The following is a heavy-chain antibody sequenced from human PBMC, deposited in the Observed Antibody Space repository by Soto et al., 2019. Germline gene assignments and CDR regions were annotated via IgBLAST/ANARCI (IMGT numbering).Heavy chain of an antibody. V-gene: IGHV4-34*01. D-gene: IGHD3-10*01. CDR1: GGPFSGYY. Sequence: PSETLSLTCAVYGGPFSGYYWSWIRQPPGKGLEWIGEINHSGSTNYNPSLKSRVTISVDTSKNQFSLKLSSVTAADTAVYYCARGPLWAYYGMDVWGQGTTVTVSS. CDR2: INHSGST. J-gene: IGHJ6*02. CDR3: ARGPLWAYYGMDV.